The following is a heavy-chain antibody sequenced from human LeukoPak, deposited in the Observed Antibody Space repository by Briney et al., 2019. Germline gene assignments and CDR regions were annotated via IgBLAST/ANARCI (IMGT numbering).Heavy chain of an antibody. D-gene: IGHD3-22*01. CDR1: GFTFDDCG. J-gene: IGHJ4*02. CDR2: INWNGGST. Sequence: PGGSLRLSCAASGFTFDDCGMSWVRQAPGKGLEWVSGINWNGGSTRYADSVKGRFTISRDNAKNSLYLQMNSLRAEDTALYYCAREGPEITFIVVDPYFDYWGQGTLVTVSS. V-gene: IGHV3-20*04. CDR3: AREGPEITFIVVDPYFDY.